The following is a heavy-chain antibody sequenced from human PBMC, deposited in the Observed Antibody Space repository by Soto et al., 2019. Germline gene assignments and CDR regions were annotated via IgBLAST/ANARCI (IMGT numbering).Heavy chain of an antibody. Sequence: GGSLRLSCATSGFTFNSYGMHWVRQAPGKGLEWVVVISFDGRNTYYADSVKGRFTISRDNSKNTLYLQIDSLRVEDTAVYYFAKDLRVTMVRGVIIPTGYWGQGTLVTVSS. CDR1: GFTFNSYG. D-gene: IGHD3-10*01. J-gene: IGHJ4*02. CDR3: AKDLRVTMVRGVIIPTGY. CDR2: ISFDGRNT. V-gene: IGHV3-30*18.